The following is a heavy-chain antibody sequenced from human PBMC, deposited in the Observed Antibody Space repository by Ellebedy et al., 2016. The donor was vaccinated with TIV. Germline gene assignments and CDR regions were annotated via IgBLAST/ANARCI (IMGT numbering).Heavy chain of an antibody. J-gene: IGHJ4*02. V-gene: IGHV3-30*04. CDR2: ISFDGSNK. Sequence: GGSLRLXXAASGFTFSDFPFHWVRQAPGEGLEWLALISFDGSNKYYAESVKGRFTISRDNSKNTLYLQVDSLGVDDMAVYFCARGETYYSDDNNYGFEYWGQGTLVAVSS. CDR3: ARGETYYSDDNNYGFEY. CDR1: GFTFSDFP. D-gene: IGHD3-22*01.